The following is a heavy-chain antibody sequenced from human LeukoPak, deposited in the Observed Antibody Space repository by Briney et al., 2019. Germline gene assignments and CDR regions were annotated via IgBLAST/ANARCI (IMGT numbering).Heavy chain of an antibody. V-gene: IGHV3-23*01. CDR2: ISGSGSST. CDR3: ASHLLYSSSWYSAYYFDY. CDR1: GFTFSSYA. D-gene: IGHD6-13*01. J-gene: IGHJ4*02. Sequence: GGSLRLSCAASGFTFSSYAMSWVRQAPGKGLEWVSAISGSGSSTYYADSVKGRFTISRDNSKNTLYLQMNSLRAEDTAVYYCASHLLYSSSWYSAYYFDYWGQGTLVTVSS.